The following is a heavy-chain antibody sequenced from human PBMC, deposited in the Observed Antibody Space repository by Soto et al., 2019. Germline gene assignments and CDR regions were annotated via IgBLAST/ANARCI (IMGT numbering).Heavy chain of an antibody. CDR3: ARDRGSDDPIDY. J-gene: IGHJ4*02. D-gene: IGHD2-21*01. CDR2: IWHDGSKK. V-gene: IGHV3-33*01. Sequence: QVQLVESGGGVVQPGRSLRLSCGASGFTLSSYGMHWVRQAPGKGLEWVAVIWHDGSKKYYADSVKGRFTISRDNSKNTRDLQMTNLRAEDTAVYYCARDRGSDDPIDYWGQGTLVTVSS. CDR1: GFTLSSYG.